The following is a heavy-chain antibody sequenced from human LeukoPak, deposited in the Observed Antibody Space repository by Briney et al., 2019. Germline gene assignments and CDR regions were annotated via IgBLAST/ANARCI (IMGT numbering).Heavy chain of an antibody. CDR3: ASNIVATQYTYYYYGMDV. J-gene: IGHJ6*02. V-gene: IGHV1-69*04. Sequence: SVKVSCKASGDTSSRYAISWVRQAPGQGLEWMGRIIPILGIANYAQKFQGRVTITADKSTSTAYMELSSLRSEDTAVYYCASNIVATQYTYYYYGMDVWGQGTTVTVSS. D-gene: IGHD5-12*01. CDR1: GDTSSRYA. CDR2: IIPILGIA.